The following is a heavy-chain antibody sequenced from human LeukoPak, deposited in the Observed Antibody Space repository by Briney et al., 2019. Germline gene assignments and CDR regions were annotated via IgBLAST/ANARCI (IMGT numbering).Heavy chain of an antibody. CDR2: IYTGGST. Sequence: GGSLRLSCAASGFTVSSNYMSWVRQAPGKGLEWISVIYTGGSTFYADSVKGRFTISRDTSKDTLYLQMNSLRAEDTAVYYCARATGDYVDYWGQGTLVTVSS. V-gene: IGHV3-66*01. J-gene: IGHJ4*02. CDR3: ARATGDYVDY. CDR1: GFTVSSNY.